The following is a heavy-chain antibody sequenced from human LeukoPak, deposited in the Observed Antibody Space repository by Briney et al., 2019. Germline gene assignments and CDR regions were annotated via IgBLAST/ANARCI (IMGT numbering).Heavy chain of an antibody. D-gene: IGHD2-2*01. CDR3: AREAPVVPAAISDY. V-gene: IGHV4-39*07. CDR1: GGSISSSSYY. J-gene: IGHJ4*02. CDR2: IYYSGGT. Sequence: PSETLSLTCTVSGGSISSSSYYWGWIRQPPGKGLEWIGSIYYSGGTYYNPSLKSRVTISVDTSRNQFSLKLSSVTAADTAVYYCAREAPVVPAAISDYWGQGTLVTVSS.